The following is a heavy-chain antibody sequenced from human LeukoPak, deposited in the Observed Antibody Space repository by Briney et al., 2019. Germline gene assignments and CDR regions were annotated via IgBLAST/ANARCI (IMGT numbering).Heavy chain of an antibody. CDR2: ISSIGRTT. Sequence: GGSLRLSCAASGFTFSDYYMSWIRQAPGKGLEWVSYISSIGRTTYYADSVKGRFTISRDNVKNSLYLQMNSLRAEDTAVYYCVGQYTSALTLYWGQGTLVTVSS. CDR1: GFTFSDYY. CDR3: VGQYTSALTLY. J-gene: IGHJ4*02. D-gene: IGHD6-25*01. V-gene: IGHV3-11*04.